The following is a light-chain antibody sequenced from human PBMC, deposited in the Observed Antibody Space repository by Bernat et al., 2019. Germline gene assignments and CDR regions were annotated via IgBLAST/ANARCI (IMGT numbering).Light chain of an antibody. Sequence: DIQMTQSPSSLSASVGDRVTITCRASQSIISNYLNWYQEKPGKAPKLMIYVASILQSGVPSRFSGSGSGTDFTLTITSLQPEDFASYYCQDSSYAPFRFGGGTKVEIK. CDR3: QDSSYAPFR. J-gene: IGKJ4*01. V-gene: IGKV1-39*01. CDR1: QSIISNY. CDR2: VAS.